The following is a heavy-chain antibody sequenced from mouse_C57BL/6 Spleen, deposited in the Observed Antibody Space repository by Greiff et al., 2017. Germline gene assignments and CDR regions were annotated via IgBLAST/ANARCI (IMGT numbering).Heavy chain of an antibody. CDR3: ERGGIYYDYEADALDY. J-gene: IGHJ4*01. Sequence: QVQLKQPGAELVKPGASVKLSCKASGYTFTSYWMHWVKQRPGRGLEWIGRIDPNSGGTKYNEKFKSKATLTVDKASSTAYMQLSSLTSEDSAVYYCERGGIYYDYEADALDYWGQGTSVTVSS. D-gene: IGHD2-4*01. CDR1: GYTFTSYW. CDR2: IDPNSGGT. V-gene: IGHV1-72*01.